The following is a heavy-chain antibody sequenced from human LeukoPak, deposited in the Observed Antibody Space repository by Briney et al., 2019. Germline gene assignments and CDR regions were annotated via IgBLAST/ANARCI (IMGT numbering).Heavy chain of an antibody. Sequence: KPSETLSLTCTVSGDSISSYSWSWVRQPPGKGLELIGYIYFTGSTNYSPSLKSRVTISLDTSKNQFSLRVSSVTAADTAVYYCARGLGGYSSGWWDDYWGQGTLVTVSS. CDR3: ARGLGGYSSGWWDDY. CDR2: IYFTGST. J-gene: IGHJ4*02. V-gene: IGHV4-59*01. D-gene: IGHD6-19*01. CDR1: GDSISSYS.